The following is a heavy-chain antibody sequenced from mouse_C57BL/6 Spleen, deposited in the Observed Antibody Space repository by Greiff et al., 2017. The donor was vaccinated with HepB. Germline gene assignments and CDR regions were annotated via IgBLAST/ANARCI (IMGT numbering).Heavy chain of an antibody. CDR3: ARNYYGPLHYYAMDY. V-gene: IGHV1-81*01. CDR2: IYPRSGNT. J-gene: IGHJ4*01. Sequence: VQRVESGAELARPGASVKLSCKASGYTFTSYGISWVKQRTGQGLEWIGEIYPRSGNTYYNEKFKGKATLTADKSSSTAYMELRSLTSEDSAGYFCARNYYGPLHYYAMDYWGQGTSVTVSS. D-gene: IGHD1-1*01. CDR1: GYTFTSYG.